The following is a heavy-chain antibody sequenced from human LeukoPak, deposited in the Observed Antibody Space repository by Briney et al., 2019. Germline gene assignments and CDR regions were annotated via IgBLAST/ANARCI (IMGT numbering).Heavy chain of an antibody. CDR2: MDYSGST. Sequence: SETLSLTCTASGGSISSYYWSWIRQPPGEGLEWIAYMDYSGSTFYNPSLTSRVSTSVDTSKNQFSLKVRSVTAGDTAVYYCARNGGDYTFDYWGQGNLVTVSS. CDR3: ARNGGDYTFDY. J-gene: IGHJ4*02. CDR1: GGSISSYY. D-gene: IGHD4-17*01. V-gene: IGHV4-59*08.